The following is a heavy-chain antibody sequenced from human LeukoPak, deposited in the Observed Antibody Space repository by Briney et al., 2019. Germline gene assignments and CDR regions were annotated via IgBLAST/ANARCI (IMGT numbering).Heavy chain of an antibody. CDR3: ARDRDSSGWNYFDY. Sequence: SETLSLTCTVSGGSISSYYWSWIRQPPGKGLEWIGYIYYSGSTNYNPSLKSRVTISVDTSKNQFSLKLSSVTAADTAVYYCARDRDSSGWNYFDYWGQGTLVTVSP. V-gene: IGHV4-59*01. J-gene: IGHJ4*02. CDR2: IYYSGST. CDR1: GGSISSYY. D-gene: IGHD6-19*01.